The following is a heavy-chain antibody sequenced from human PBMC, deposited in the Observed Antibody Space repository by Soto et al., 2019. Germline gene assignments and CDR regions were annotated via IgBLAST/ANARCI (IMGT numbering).Heavy chain of an antibody. J-gene: IGHJ6*02. V-gene: IGHV6-1*01. CDR2: TYYRSKWYN. D-gene: IGHD6-13*01. Sequence: PSQTLSLTCAISGDSVSSNSAAWNWIRQSPSRGLEWLGRTYYRSKWYNDYAVSVKSRITINPDTSKNQFSLQLNSVTPEDTAVYYCARDQQQLVLDYYYGMDVWGQGTTVTVSS. CDR1: GDSVSSNSAA. CDR3: ARDQQQLVLDYYYGMDV.